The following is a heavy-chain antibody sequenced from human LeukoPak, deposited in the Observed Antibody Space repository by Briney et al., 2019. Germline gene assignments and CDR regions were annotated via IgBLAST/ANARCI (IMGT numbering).Heavy chain of an antibody. CDR1: GLTFSSYP. V-gene: IGHV3-30*14. J-gene: IGHJ3*02. CDR2: IQYDGSDK. CDR3: GSCSGVGYYDSSGYGAFDI. Sequence: PGGSLRLSCAASGLTFSSYPMHWVRQAPAKALEGVAFIQYDGSDKYYAGSVKGRFTISRDNAKNSLYLQMNSLRAEDTAVYYCGSCSGVGYYDSSGYGAFDIWGQGTMVTVSS. D-gene: IGHD3-22*01.